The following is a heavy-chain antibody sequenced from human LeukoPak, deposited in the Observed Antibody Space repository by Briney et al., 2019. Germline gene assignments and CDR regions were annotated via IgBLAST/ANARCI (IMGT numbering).Heavy chain of an antibody. CDR3: AREVPFYDFWSGPYYYYYYMDV. J-gene: IGHJ6*03. CDR1: GFTFSSYG. Sequence: GALRLSCAASGFTFSSYGMHWVRQAPGKGLEWVAFIRYDGSNKYYADSVKGRFTISRDNSKNTLYLQMNSLRAEDTAVYYCAREVPFYDFWSGPYYYYYYMDVWGKGTTVTVSS. D-gene: IGHD3-3*01. V-gene: IGHV3-30*02. CDR2: IRYDGSNK.